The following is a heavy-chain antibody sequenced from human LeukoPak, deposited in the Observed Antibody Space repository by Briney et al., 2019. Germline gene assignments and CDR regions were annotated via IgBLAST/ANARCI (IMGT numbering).Heavy chain of an antibody. V-gene: IGHV3-23*01. J-gene: IGHJ4*02. D-gene: IGHD6-13*01. Sequence: GGSLRLSCAAPGFTFTSYAMSWVRQAPGKGLEWVSAFTGSSGSTFYADSVKGRFTISRDNSKNTLYVQMNSLRAEDTAVYYCVKDYGPKQLVFFDSWGQGTLVTVSS. CDR1: GFTFTSYA. CDR3: VKDYGPKQLVFFDS. CDR2: FTGSSGST.